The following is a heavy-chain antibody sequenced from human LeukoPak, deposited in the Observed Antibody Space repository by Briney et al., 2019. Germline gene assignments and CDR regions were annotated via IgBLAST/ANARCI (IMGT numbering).Heavy chain of an antibody. Sequence: GGSLRLSCAASGFSFSSNSMNWVRQAPGKGLEWVSYISGSSSTIYYADSVKGRFTISRDNAKNSLYLQMNSLRAEDTAVYYCARASYSYDINGWVPFDYWGQGTLVTVSS. V-gene: IGHV3-48*01. D-gene: IGHD3-22*01. CDR1: GFSFSSNS. CDR2: ISGSSSTI. CDR3: ARASYSYDINGWVPFDY. J-gene: IGHJ4*02.